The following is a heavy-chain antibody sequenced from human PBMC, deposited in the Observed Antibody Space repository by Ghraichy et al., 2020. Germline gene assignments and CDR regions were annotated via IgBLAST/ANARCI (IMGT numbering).Heavy chain of an antibody. Sequence: SVKVSCKASGGTFSSYAISWVRQAPGQGLEWMGRIIPILGIANYAQKFQGRVTITADKSTSTAYMELSSLRSEDTAVYYCARDLEDYGDDFDLDYWGQGTLVTVSS. J-gene: IGHJ4*02. CDR2: IIPILGIA. V-gene: IGHV1-69*04. CDR3: ARDLEDYGDDFDLDY. D-gene: IGHD4-17*01. CDR1: GGTFSSYA.